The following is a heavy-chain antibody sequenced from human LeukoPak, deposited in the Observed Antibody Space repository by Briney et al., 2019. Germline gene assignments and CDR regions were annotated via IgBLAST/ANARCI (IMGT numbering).Heavy chain of an antibody. Sequence: PSETLSLTCAVYGGSFSGYYWSWIRQPPGKGLEWIGEINHSGSTNYNPSLKSRVTISVDTSKNQFSLKLSSVTAADTAVYYCAKDNADYPIYYFDSWGQGTLVTVSS. CDR2: INHSGST. D-gene: IGHD3-16*01. V-gene: IGHV4-34*01. CDR3: AKDNADYPIYYFDS. J-gene: IGHJ4*02. CDR1: GGSFSGYY.